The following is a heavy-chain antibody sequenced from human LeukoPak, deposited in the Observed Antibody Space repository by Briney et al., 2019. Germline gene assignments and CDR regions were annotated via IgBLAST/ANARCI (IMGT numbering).Heavy chain of an antibody. V-gene: IGHV4-61*01. CDR3: ARSVATVYFDY. J-gene: IGHJ4*02. CDR2: IYYSGST. CDR1: GGSVGSGSYY. D-gene: IGHD5-12*01. Sequence: SETLSLTCTVSGGSVGSGSYYWSWIRQPPGKGLEWIGYIYYSGSTNYNPSLKSRVTISVDTSKNQFSPKLSSVTAADTAVYYCARSVATVYFDYWGQGTLVTVSS.